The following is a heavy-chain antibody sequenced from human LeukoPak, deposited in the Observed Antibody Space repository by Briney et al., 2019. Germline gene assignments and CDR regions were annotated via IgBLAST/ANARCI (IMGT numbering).Heavy chain of an antibody. CDR1: GFTFSNYA. CDR3: AKGSSSGRPYFFDY. Sequence: QPGGSLRLSCAASGFTFSNYAMGWVCQAPGKGLEWFSAINGHSGDDTYYGDAVKGRFTISRDNSKTTLYLEMNSLRAEDTAVYYCAKGSSSGRPYFFDYWGQGSLVAVSS. CDR2: INGHSGDDT. J-gene: IGHJ4*02. D-gene: IGHD3-10*01. V-gene: IGHV3-23*01.